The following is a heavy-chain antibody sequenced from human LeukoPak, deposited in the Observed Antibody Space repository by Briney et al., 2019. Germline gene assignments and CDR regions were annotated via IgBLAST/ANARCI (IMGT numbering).Heavy chain of an antibody. Sequence: PGGSLRLSCAASGFTFSSYWMHWVRQAPGKGLVWVSRINSDGSSTSYADSVKGRFTISRDNAKNTLYLQMNSLRAEDTAVYYCARGGHSYGLYYFDYWGQGTLVTVSS. CDR3: ARGGHSYGLYYFDY. J-gene: IGHJ4*02. CDR1: GFTFSSYW. V-gene: IGHV3-74*01. CDR2: INSDGSST. D-gene: IGHD5-18*01.